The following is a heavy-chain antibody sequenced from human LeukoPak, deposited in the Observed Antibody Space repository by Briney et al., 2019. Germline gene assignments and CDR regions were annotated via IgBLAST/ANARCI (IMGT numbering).Heavy chain of an antibody. CDR1: GFTFSSYW. V-gene: IGHV3-7*01. CDR3: AREGAAANYYGMDV. D-gene: IGHD6-13*01. J-gene: IGHJ6*02. CDR2: IKQDGSEK. Sequence: GGSLRPSCAASGFTFSSYWMSWVRQAPGKGLEWVANIKQDGSEKYYVDSVKGRFTISRDNAKNSLYLQMNSLRAEDTAVYYCAREGAAANYYGMDVWGQGTTVTVSS.